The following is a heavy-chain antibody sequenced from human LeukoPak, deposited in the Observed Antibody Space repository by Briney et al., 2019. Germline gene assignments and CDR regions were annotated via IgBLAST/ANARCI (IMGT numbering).Heavy chain of an antibody. CDR2: IYYSGST. CDR1: GGSISSSSYY. CDR3: ARQPSNDFWSGYYPQYYFDY. D-gene: IGHD3-3*01. J-gene: IGHJ4*02. Sequence: SETLSLTCTVSGGSISSSSYYWGWIRQPPGKGLEWIGSIYYSGSTYYNPSLKSRVTISVDTSKSQFSLKLSSVTAADTAVYYCARQPSNDFWSGYYPQYYFDYWGQRTMVTVSS. V-gene: IGHV4-39*01.